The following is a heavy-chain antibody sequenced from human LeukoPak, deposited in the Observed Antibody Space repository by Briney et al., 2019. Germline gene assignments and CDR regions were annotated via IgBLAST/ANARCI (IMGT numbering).Heavy chain of an antibody. CDR2: IYYSGST. CDR1: GGSISNYY. CDR3: ATAGYSGGNPFEY. D-gene: IGHD2-15*01. Sequence: PSETLSLTCTVSGGSISNYYWSWIRQPPGKGLEWIGYIYYSGSTNYNPSLKSRVTISVDTSKNQFSLKLTSVTAADRAVYYCATAGYSGGNPFEYWGQGTLVTVSS. J-gene: IGHJ4*02. V-gene: IGHV4-59*01.